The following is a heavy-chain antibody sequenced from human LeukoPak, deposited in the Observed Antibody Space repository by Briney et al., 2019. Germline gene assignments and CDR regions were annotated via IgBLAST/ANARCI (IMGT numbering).Heavy chain of an antibody. CDR3: ARVGGTTWDY. V-gene: IGHV3-21*01. D-gene: IGHD1-26*01. CDR2: ISCSSSYI. Sequence: GGSLRLSCAASGFTFSSYSMNWVRQAPGKGLEWVSSISCSSSYIYYADSVKGRFTISRDNAKNSLYLQMNSLRAEDTAVYYCARVGGTTWDYWGQGTLVTVSS. J-gene: IGHJ4*02. CDR1: GFTFSSYS.